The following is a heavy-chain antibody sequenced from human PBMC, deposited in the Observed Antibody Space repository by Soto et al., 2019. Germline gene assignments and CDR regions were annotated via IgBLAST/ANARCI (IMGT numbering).Heavy chain of an antibody. Sequence: QVQLVQSGAEGKKPGSSVKVSCKASGGTFSNYPISWVRQAPGQGLEWMGGIIPIFGTVNYAQKFQGRVTITADESTSTADMELSSLISEDTAVYYCARGNHRWLQLWYFDLWGRGTLVTVSS. D-gene: IGHD5-12*01. CDR1: GGTFSNYP. V-gene: IGHV1-69*12. CDR3: ARGNHRWLQLWYFDL. J-gene: IGHJ2*01. CDR2: IIPIFGTV.